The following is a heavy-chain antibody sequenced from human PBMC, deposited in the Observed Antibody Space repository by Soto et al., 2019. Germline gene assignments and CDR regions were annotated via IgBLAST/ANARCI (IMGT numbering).Heavy chain of an antibody. CDR2: VIPVFNTS. V-gene: IGHV1-69*01. D-gene: IGHD4-17*01. CDR1: GGAFGRYS. Sequence: QVQLEQSGPEVRRPGTSVKVSCKASGGAFGRYSVRWVRQAPGQGLEWIGGVIPVFNTSNYSLKFQGRVAISADESASTVFMELRGLRSEDTALYYCARGDEMTAVTIFEYWGQGTQVTVSS. J-gene: IGHJ4*02. CDR3: ARGDEMTAVTIFEY.